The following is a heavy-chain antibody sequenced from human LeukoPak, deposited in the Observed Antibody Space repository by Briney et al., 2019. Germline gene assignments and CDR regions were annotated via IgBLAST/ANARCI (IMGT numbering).Heavy chain of an antibody. V-gene: IGHV3-33*01. CDR3: AREVGYGMDV. CDR2: IWYDGSNK. CDR1: GFSFTTYG. J-gene: IGHJ6*02. D-gene: IGHD2-15*01. Sequence: GGSLRLSCAASGFSFTTYGMHWVRQAPGKGLEWVAVIWYDGSNKYYADSVKGRFTISRDNSKNTVYLQMNSLRAEDTAVYYCAREVGYGMDVWGQGTTATVSS.